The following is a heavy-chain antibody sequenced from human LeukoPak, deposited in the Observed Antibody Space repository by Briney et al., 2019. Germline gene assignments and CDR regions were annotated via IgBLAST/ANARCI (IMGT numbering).Heavy chain of an antibody. CDR1: GGSISSSSYY. J-gene: IGHJ6*03. D-gene: IGHD3-10*01. CDR3: ARLTKNDSGSFRFGKKKRGYMDV. CDR2: IYYSGST. Sequence: SETLSLTCTVSGGSISSSSYYWGWIRQPPGKGLEWIGSIYYSGSTYYNPSLKSRVTISVDTSKNQFSLKLSSVTAADTAVYYCARLTKNDSGSFRFGKKKRGYMDVWAKGPRSPSP. V-gene: IGHV4-39*07.